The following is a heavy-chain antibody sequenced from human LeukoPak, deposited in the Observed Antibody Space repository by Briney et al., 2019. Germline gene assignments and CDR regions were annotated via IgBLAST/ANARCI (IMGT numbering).Heavy chain of an antibody. CDR3: TRVLWYCSSTSCYTGIYYFDY. J-gene: IGHJ4*02. CDR2: IRSKAYGGTT. D-gene: IGHD2-2*02. V-gene: IGHV3-49*04. Sequence: GGSLRLSCTASGFTLGDYAMSWVHQAPGKGLEWVGFIRSKAYGGTTEYAASVKGRFTISRDDSKSIAYLQMNSLKTEDTAVYYCTRVLWYCSSTSCYTGIYYFDYWGQGTLVTVSS. CDR1: GFTLGDYA.